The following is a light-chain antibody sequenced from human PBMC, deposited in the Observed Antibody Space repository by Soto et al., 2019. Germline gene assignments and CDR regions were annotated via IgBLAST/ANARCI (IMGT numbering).Light chain of an antibody. Sequence: QSVLTQPASVSGSPGQSITISCTGTSSDVGGYNYVSWYQQHPGKAPKLLIYDVSNRPSGVSNRFSGSKSGNTASLTISGLQAEDEADYYCSSYTSSSPPSYVFGTGTKVTVL. V-gene: IGLV2-14*01. CDR2: DVS. CDR3: SSYTSSSPPSYV. J-gene: IGLJ1*01. CDR1: SSDVGGYNY.